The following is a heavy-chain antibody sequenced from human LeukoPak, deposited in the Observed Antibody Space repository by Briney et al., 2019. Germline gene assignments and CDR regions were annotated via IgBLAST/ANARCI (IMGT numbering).Heavy chain of an antibody. CDR2: IKSKTDGGTT. CDR1: GFTFSNAW. J-gene: IGHJ4*02. D-gene: IGHD3-10*01. V-gene: IGHV3-15*01. CDR3: AKDILWFGELPSLDY. Sequence: GGSLRLSCAASGFTFSNAWMSWVRQAPGKGLEWVGRIKSKTDGGTTDYAAPVKGRFTISRDDSKNTLYLQMNSLRAEDTAVYYCAKDILWFGELPSLDYWGQGTLVTVSS.